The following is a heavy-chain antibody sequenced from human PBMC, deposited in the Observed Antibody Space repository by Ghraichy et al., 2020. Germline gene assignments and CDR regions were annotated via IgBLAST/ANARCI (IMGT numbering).Heavy chain of an antibody. D-gene: IGHD3-3*01. J-gene: IGHJ6*03. Sequence: SETLSLTCTVSGGSISSYYWSWIRQPPGKGLEWIGYIYYSGSTNYNPSLKSRVTISVDTSKNQFSLKLSSVTAADTAVYYCARHSKSGGYDFWSGYYPDYYYMDVWGKGTTVTVSS. CDR3: ARHSKSGGYDFWSGYYPDYYYMDV. CDR2: IYYSGST. CDR1: GGSISSYY. V-gene: IGHV4-59*08.